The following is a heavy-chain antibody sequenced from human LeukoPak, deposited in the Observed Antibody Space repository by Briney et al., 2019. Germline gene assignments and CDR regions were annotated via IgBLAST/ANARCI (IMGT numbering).Heavy chain of an antibody. V-gene: IGHV3-43*02. CDR2: IRADGATT. J-gene: IGHJ4*02. Sequence: GGSLRLSCAASGFTFGDYDMHWVRQAPGKGLEWVSLIRADGATTRYTDSVKGQFTISRDNSKDSLYLQMNSLRTEDTALYYCARNNTGSYEYWGQGTLVTVSP. D-gene: IGHD1-26*01. CDR3: ARNNTGSYEY. CDR1: GFTFGDYD.